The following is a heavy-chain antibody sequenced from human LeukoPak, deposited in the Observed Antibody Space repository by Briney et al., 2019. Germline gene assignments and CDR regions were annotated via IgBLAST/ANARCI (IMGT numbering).Heavy chain of an antibody. D-gene: IGHD6-19*01. CDR1: GFTFSSYA. V-gene: IGHV3-30*04. J-gene: IGHJ4*02. Sequence: GGSLRLSCAASGFTFSSYAMHWVRQAPGKGLEWVAVISYDGSNKYYADSVKGRFTISRDNSKNTLYLQMNSLRAEDTAVYYCEVAPIPYSSGWGFDYWGQGTLVTVSS. CDR3: EVAPIPYSSGWGFDY. CDR2: ISYDGSNK.